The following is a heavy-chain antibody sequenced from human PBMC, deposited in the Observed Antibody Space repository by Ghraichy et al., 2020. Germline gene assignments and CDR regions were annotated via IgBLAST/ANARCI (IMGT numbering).Heavy chain of an antibody. CDR2: ISSSGRTI. V-gene: IGHV3-11*01. CDR1: GFTLSDYY. CDR3: ARDLQGLRYVYNGMDV. D-gene: IGHD4-17*01. Sequence: GESLNISCAASGFTLSDYYMSWIRQAPGKGLEWVSYISSSGRTIYYADSVKGRFTISMENAKNSLHLQMNSLRVEDTAVYYCARDLQGLRYVYNGMDVWGQGTTVTVSS. J-gene: IGHJ6*02.